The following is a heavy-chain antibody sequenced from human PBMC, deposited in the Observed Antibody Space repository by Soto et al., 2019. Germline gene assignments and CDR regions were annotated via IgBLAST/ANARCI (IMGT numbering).Heavy chain of an antibody. CDR3: AHRLGTGYSYGKGAFDI. CDR1: GFSLSTSGVG. D-gene: IGHD5-18*01. Sequence: QITLKESGPTLVKPTQTLTLTCTFSGFSLSTSGVGVGWIRQPPGKALEWLALIYWDDDKRYSPSLKSRLTTPKDTAKNQVVLTMTNMDPVDTATYYCAHRLGTGYSYGKGAFDIWGQGTMVTVSS. CDR2: IYWDDDK. J-gene: IGHJ3*02. V-gene: IGHV2-5*02.